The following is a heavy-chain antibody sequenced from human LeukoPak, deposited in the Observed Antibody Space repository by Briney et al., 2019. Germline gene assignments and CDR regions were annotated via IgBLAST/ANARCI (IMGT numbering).Heavy chain of an antibody. J-gene: IGHJ4*02. CDR3: ARGGLDWLLYSQFDY. CDR2: TSATGGST. D-gene: IGHD3-9*01. CDR1: GFTFSNYA. V-gene: IGHV3-23*01. Sequence: GGSLRLSCVASGFTFSNYATIWVRQAPGKGLEWVSATSATGGSTYYADSVKGRFTISRDNSKKTLYLQMNSLTVEDTAVYYCARGGLDWLLYSQFDYWGQGTLVTASS.